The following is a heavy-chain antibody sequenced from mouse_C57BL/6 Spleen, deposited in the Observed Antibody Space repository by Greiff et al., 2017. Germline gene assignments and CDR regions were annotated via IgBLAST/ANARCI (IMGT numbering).Heavy chain of an antibody. Sequence: EVHLVESGGGLVKPGGSLKLSCAASGFTFSDYGMHWVRQAPEKGLEWVAYISSGSSSNYYADTVKGRFTISRDNAKNTLFLQMTSLRSEDTAMYYGARSWAYSLDYWGQGTTLTVSS. CDR1: GFTFSDYG. D-gene: IGHD4-1*01. CDR2: ISSGSSSN. J-gene: IGHJ2*01. V-gene: IGHV5-17*01. CDR3: ARSWAYSLDY.